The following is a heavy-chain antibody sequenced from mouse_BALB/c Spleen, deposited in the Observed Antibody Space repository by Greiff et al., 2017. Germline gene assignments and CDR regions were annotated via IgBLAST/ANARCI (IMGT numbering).Heavy chain of an antibody. D-gene: IGHD1-1*01. J-gene: IGHJ1*01. CDR2: IWAGGST. Sequence: QVQLKESGPGLVAPSQSLSITCTVSGFSLTSYGVHWVRQPPGKGLEWLGVIWAGGSTNYNSALMSRLSISKDNSKSQVFLKMNSLQTDDTAMYYCARGGADYYGSRRYFDVWGAGTTVTVSS. CDR1: GFSLTSYG. V-gene: IGHV2-9*02. CDR3: ARGGADYYGSRRYFDV.